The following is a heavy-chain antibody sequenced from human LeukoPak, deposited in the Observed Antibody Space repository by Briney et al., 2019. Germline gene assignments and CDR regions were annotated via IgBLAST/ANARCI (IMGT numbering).Heavy chain of an antibody. V-gene: IGHV1-69*13. CDR1: GYTFTGYY. Sequence: SVKVSCKASGYTFTGYYMHWVRQAPGQGLEWMGRINPIFGTANYAQKFQGRVTITADESTSTAYMELSSLRSEDTAVYYCARERSSGWSPFDYWGQGTLVTVSS. J-gene: IGHJ4*02. CDR2: INPIFGTA. CDR3: ARERSSGWSPFDY. D-gene: IGHD6-19*01.